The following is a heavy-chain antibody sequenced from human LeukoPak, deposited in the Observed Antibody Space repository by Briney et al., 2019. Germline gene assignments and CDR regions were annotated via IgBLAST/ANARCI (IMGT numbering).Heavy chain of an antibody. CDR2: IYYSGRT. D-gene: IGHD2-2*01. J-gene: IGHJ6*02. CDR3: ARVVWRYCSSTSCQNYYYYYGMDV. V-gene: IGHV4-30-4*01. Sequence: SETLSLTCTVSGGSISSGDYYWSWIRQPPGKGLEWIGYIYYSGRTNYNPSLRTRVTISVDTSKNQFSLKLSSVTAADTAVYYCARVVWRYCSSTSCQNYYYYYGMDVWGQGTTVTVSS. CDR1: GGSISSGDYY.